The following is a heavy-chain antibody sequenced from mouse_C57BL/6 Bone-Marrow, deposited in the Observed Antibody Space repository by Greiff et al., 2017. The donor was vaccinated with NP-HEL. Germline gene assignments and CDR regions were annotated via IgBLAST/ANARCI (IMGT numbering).Heavy chain of an antibody. Sequence: EVQLQQSGPELVKPGASVKISCKASGYTFTDYYMNWVKQSHGKSLEWIGDINPNNGGTSYNQKFKGKATLTVDKSSSTAYMELRSLTSEDSAVYYCANLYYGSSLYYFDYWGQGTTLTVSS. CDR3: ANLYYGSSLYYFDY. CDR2: INPNNGGT. CDR1: GYTFTDYY. J-gene: IGHJ2*01. D-gene: IGHD1-1*01. V-gene: IGHV1-26*01.